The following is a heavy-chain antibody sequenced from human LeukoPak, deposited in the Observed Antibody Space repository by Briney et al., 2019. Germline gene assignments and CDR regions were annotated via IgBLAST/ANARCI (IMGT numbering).Heavy chain of an antibody. CDR3: ARESQSAYYFDSSGYEDAFDI. V-gene: IGHV3-48*03. D-gene: IGHD3-22*01. CDR1: GFTFSSYE. J-gene: IGHJ3*02. CDR2: ISSGGSTI. Sequence: PGGSLRLSCVASGFTFSSYEMKWVRQAPGKGLEWVSYISSGGSTIYYADSVKGRFTISRDNAKNSLYLQMNSLRAEDTAVYYCARESQSAYYFDSSGYEDAFDIWGQGTMVTVSS.